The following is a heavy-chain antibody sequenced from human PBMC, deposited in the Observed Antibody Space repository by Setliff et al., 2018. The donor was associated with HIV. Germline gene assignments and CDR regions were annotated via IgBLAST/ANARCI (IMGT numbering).Heavy chain of an antibody. Sequence: ASVKVSCKASGYAFTMYGITWVRQAPGQGLEWMGWISGYNGKTNYAQNFQGRVTMTTDTSTSTAYMEVRSLRYDDTAVYHCARDDPIRKEVASGLDYWGQGTLVTVSS. J-gene: IGHJ4*02. CDR3: ARDDPIRKEVASGLDY. CDR2: ISGYNGKT. D-gene: IGHD3-10*01. V-gene: IGHV1-18*01. CDR1: GYAFTMYG.